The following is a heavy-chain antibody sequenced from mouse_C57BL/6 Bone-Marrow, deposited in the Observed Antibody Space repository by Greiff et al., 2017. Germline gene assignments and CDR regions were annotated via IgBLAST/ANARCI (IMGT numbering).Heavy chain of an antibody. V-gene: IGHV1-69*01. D-gene: IGHD3-3*01. Sequence: QVQLQQPGAELVMPGASVKLSCKASGYTFTSYWMHWVKQRPGQGLEWIGEIDPSDSYTNYNQKFKGKSTLPVDKSSSTAYMQRSSLTSEDSAVYYCARQSPYHLKGYSFDYWGQGTTLTVSS. CDR2: IDPSDSYT. J-gene: IGHJ2*01. CDR1: GYTFTSYW. CDR3: ARQSPYHLKGYSFDY.